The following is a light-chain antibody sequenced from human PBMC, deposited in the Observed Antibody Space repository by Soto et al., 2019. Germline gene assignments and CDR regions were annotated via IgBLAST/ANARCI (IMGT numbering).Light chain of an antibody. CDR2: AAC. CDR1: QTMTRAY. J-gene: IGKJ2*01. V-gene: IGKV3-20*01. Sequence: EIVLMQSPGTLSFAPGERASLSCKGSQTMTRAYVGWYQQKPGQAPRLLIYAACYRAPGISDKFSGSGSGTDFRPTISRLEPEDSAVYYCHQYHSPPQTFGQGTKVDIK. CDR3: HQYHSPPQT.